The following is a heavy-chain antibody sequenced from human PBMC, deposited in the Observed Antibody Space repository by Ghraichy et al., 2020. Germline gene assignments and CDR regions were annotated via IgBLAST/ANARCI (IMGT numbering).Heavy chain of an antibody. CDR2: ISSSSSTI. CDR1: GFTFSSYS. J-gene: IGHJ4*02. CDR3: ARAPDIVVVPAASYFDY. D-gene: IGHD2-2*01. Sequence: GGSLRLSCAASGFTFSSYSMNWVRQAPGKGLEWVSYISSSSSTIYYADSVKGRFTISRDNAKNSLYLQMNSLRDEDTAVYYCARAPDIVVVPAASYFDYWGQGTLVTVSS. V-gene: IGHV3-48*02.